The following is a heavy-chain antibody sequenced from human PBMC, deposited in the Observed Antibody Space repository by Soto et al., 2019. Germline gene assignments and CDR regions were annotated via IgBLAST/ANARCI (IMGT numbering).Heavy chain of an antibody. CDR1: GYTFTGYY. D-gene: IGHD3-22*01. J-gene: IGHJ6*02. Sequence: ASVKVSCKASGYTFTGYYMHWVRQAPGQGLEWMGWINPNSGGTNYAQKFQGWVTMTRDTSISTAYMELSRLRSDDTAVYYCARGVNDSSGYYLYYYGMDVWGQGTTVTVSS. CDR2: INPNSGGT. V-gene: IGHV1-2*04. CDR3: ARGVNDSSGYYLYYYGMDV.